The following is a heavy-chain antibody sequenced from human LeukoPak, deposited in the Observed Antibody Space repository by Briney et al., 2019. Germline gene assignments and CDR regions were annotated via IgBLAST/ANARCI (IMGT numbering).Heavy chain of an antibody. CDR1: GFPFSSYS. Sequence: GGSLRLACAASGFPFSSYSMRWAPEEPGEGMGWVSSISSSSSYTYNAHSVKGLFTISRDNAKNSLYLQMYSLRAEDTAVYYCAGGVSVVPAAMPPDYYYGMDVWGQGTTVTVSS. CDR3: AGGVSVVPAAMPPDYYYGMDV. J-gene: IGHJ6*02. V-gene: IGHV3-21*01. CDR2: ISSSSSYT. D-gene: IGHD2-2*01.